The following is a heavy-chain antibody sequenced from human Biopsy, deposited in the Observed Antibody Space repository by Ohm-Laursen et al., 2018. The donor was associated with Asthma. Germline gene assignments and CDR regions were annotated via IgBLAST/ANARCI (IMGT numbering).Heavy chain of an antibody. CDR3: ARGQKSAGDRWFDP. CDR2: INPNSGGT. D-gene: IGHD6-13*01. CDR1: GYTFIGCH. Sequence: GASVKVSCNASGYTFIGCHIRWMRQAPGQGLEWMGRINPNSGGTNYAQKFQGRVTMTRDTSISTAYMEVSRLRSDDTAVYYCARGQKSAGDRWFDPWGQGTLVTVSS. J-gene: IGHJ5*02. V-gene: IGHV1-2*06.